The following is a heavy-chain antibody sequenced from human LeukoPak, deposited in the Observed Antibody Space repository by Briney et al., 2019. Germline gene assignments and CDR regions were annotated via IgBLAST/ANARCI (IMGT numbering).Heavy chain of an antibody. Sequence: SETLSLTCTVSGYSISSGYYWGWIRQPPGKGLEWFGSIYPSGSTNYNPSLKSRVIISVDKSKNQFSLKLSSVTAADTAVYYCERLYCSGGTCYSFDSWGQGTLVTVSS. CDR1: GYSISSGYY. J-gene: IGHJ4*02. V-gene: IGHV4-38-2*02. CDR3: ERLYCSGGTCYSFDS. CDR2: IYPSGST. D-gene: IGHD2-15*01.